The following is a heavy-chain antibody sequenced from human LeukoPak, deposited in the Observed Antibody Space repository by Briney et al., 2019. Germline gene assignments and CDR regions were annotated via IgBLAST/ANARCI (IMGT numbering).Heavy chain of an antibody. Sequence: SETLSLTCAVYGGSFGSYYWNWIRPSPVYGLEWIGEITFGGNTKYNPSLESRLIISVDTSKKQVSLKLSSVTAADTAVYYCARSAPRFLLKEVRTVPRPYSMDVWGKGTTVTVSS. J-gene: IGHJ6*03. CDR3: ARSAPRFLLKEVRTVPRPYSMDV. V-gene: IGHV4-34*01. CDR2: ITFGGNT. CDR1: GGSFGSYY. D-gene: IGHD3-10*01.